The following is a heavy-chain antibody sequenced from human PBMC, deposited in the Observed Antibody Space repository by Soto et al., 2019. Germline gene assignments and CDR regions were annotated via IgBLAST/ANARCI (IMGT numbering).Heavy chain of an antibody. J-gene: IGHJ5*02. CDR1: GDTFTNFG. CDR2: IATYNSNK. Sequence: HLVQSGPEVKQPGASVTVSCKTSGDTFTNFGLSWVRQAPGQGLEWMGWIATYNSNKNYAQKFQGRLTLTTDTSTSTAYMELKSLGYDDTAVYYCARVLRGCVNWFDPWGQGTLVTVSS. CDR3: ARVLRGCVNWFDP. V-gene: IGHV1-18*01. D-gene: IGHD3-10*01.